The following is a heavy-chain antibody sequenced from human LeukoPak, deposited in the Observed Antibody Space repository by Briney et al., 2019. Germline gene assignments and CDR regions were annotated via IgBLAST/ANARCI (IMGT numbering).Heavy chain of an antibody. V-gene: IGHV4-39*07. J-gene: IGHJ4*02. CDR3: AVTLWGDYAPFDY. CDR1: GGSISSRSYY. D-gene: IGHD4-17*01. CDR2: VYYNGPT. Sequence: PSETLSLTCSVSGGSISSRSYYWGWVRQSPGKGLEWIGSVYYNGPTYYNPSLMSRVTISVDTSKNQFSLKLSSVTAADTAVYYCAVTLWGDYAPFDYWGQGTLVTVSS.